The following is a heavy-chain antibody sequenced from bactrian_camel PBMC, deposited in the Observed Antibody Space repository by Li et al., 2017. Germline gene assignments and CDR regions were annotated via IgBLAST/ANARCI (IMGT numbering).Heavy chain of an antibody. CDR1: GFTFSNYA. D-gene: IGHD1*01. CDR2: INRGGGST. J-gene: IGHJ4*01. CDR3: TNGRDQSWPN. V-gene: IGHV3S40*01. Sequence: DVQLVESGGGLVQPGRSLKPSCAVSGFTFSNYAMAWVRQAPGKGLEWVSAINRGGGSTDYADSVKGRFTISRDNAKNTMYLQLNSLKPEDTALYFCTNGRDQSWPNWGQGTQVTVS.